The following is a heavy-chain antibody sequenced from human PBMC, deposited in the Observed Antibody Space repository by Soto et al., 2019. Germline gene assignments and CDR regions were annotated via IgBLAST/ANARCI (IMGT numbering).Heavy chain of an antibody. D-gene: IGHD1-20*01. Sequence: ASVKVSCKASGGTFRSYTISWVRQAPGQGLEWMGRIIPILGIANYAQKFQGRVTITADKSTSTAYMELSSLRSEDTAVYYCASSTYNWNDDDAFDIWGQGTMVTVSS. J-gene: IGHJ3*02. CDR2: IIPILGIA. CDR3: ASSTYNWNDDDAFDI. V-gene: IGHV1-69*02. CDR1: GGTFRSYT.